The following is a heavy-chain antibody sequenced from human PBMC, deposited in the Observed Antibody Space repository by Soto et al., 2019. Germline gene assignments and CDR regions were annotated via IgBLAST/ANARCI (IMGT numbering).Heavy chain of an antibody. CDR1: GFTFSSYD. J-gene: IGHJ4*02. Sequence: EVQLVESGGGLVQPGGSLRLSCAASGFTFSSYDMHWVRQATGKGLEWVSAIGTAGDPYYPGSVKGRFTISRENAKNSLYLQMNSLRAGDTAVYYCARGVGYSSSWYYRVPSPFDYWGQGTLVTVCS. V-gene: IGHV3-13*05. CDR2: IGTAGDP. CDR3: ARGVGYSSSWYYRVPSPFDY. D-gene: IGHD6-13*01.